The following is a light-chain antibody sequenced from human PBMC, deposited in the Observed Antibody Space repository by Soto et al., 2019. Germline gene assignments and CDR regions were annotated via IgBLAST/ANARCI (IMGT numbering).Light chain of an antibody. V-gene: IGKV1-17*02. CDR1: QGIRID. CDR3: LQHNSFPRT. J-gene: IGKJ1*01. CDR2: GAS. Sequence: DIQMTQSPSSLSASVGDRVTITCRASQGIRIDLGWFQQRPGKAPKRLIYGASSLQSGVPSRFSGSGYGTEFTPTISNLQPEDFATYYCLQHNSFPRTFGQGTKVDIK.